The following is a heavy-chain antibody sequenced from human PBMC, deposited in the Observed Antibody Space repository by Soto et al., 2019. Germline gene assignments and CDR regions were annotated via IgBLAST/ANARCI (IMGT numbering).Heavy chain of an antibody. V-gene: IGHV3-30*03. Sequence: GGSLRLSCAASGFNVSSNGMFWVRQAPGEGLEWVAIISYDGSHKYYGDSVKGRFTISRDSSRNTLFLQMNSLRPEDTAVYYCVYATTAQALFRFDYWGQGTLVTVSS. CDR2: ISYDGSHK. CDR3: VYATTAQALFRFDY. CDR1: GFNVSSNG. D-gene: IGHD1-1*01. J-gene: IGHJ4*02.